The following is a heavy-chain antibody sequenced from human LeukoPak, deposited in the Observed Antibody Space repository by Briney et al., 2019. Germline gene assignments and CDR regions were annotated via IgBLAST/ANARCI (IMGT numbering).Heavy chain of an antibody. CDR3: AKDHDCSSTSCYYTGYYYGMDV. V-gene: IGHV3-30*18. D-gene: IGHD2-2*01. CDR2: ISYDGSNK. Sequence: GSLRLSWAASGFTLRNYGMHRVRQAPGKGLGWVAVISYDGSNKYYSESVEGRFTISRDNSKNTLYLQMYSLRADDTAVYYCAKDHDCSSTSCYYTGYYYGMDVWGKGTTVTVSS. CDR1: GFTLRNYG. J-gene: IGHJ6*04.